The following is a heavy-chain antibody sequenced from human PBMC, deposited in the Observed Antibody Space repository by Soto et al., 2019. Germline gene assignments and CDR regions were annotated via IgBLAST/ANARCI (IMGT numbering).Heavy chain of an antibody. Sequence: EVQLVESGGGLVQPGGSLRLSCAASEFTFSNSWMAWVRQAPGKGLEWVSDTNPYGSTTSYVDSVKGRFTVSRDNAKNSLYLQMNSLRVEDPAVYYCARDPAFGALDYWGLGTLVTVSS. CDR2: TNPYGSTT. CDR1: EFTFSNSW. V-gene: IGHV3-7*01. D-gene: IGHD3-10*01. J-gene: IGHJ4*02. CDR3: ARDPAFGALDY.